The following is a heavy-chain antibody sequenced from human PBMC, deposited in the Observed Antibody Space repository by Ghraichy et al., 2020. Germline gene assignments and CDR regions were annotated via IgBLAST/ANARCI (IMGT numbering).Heavy chain of an antibody. CDR3: AKDRFKAMRVVVLDY. CDR1: GFTFSSYA. J-gene: IGHJ4*02. Sequence: GGYLRLSCAASGFTFSSYAMSWVRQAPGKGLEWVSAISGSGGSTYYADSVKGRFTISRDNSKNTLYLQMNSLRAEDKAVYYCAKDRFKAMRVVVLDYWGQGTLVTVSS. V-gene: IGHV3-23*01. CDR2: ISGSGGST. D-gene: IGHD3-22*01.